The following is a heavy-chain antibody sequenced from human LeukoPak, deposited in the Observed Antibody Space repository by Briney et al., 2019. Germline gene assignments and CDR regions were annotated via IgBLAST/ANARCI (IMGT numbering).Heavy chain of an antibody. CDR2: ISHSGST. Sequence: SETLSLTCTVSGYSISSGYYWGWIRQPPGKGLEWIATISHSGSTYYNPSLKSQVTISVDTSKNQFSLKLSSVTAADTAVYYCARGGLEYFDSWGQGTLVTVSS. CDR1: GYSISSGYY. V-gene: IGHV4-38-2*02. D-gene: IGHD1-1*01. J-gene: IGHJ4*02. CDR3: ARGGLEYFDS.